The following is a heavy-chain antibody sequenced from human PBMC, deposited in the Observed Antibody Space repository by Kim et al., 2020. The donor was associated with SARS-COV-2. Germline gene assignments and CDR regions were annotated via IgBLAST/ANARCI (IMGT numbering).Heavy chain of an antibody. CDR2: ISATALTT. Sequence: GGSLRLSCAAAGFTFNDYAMSWVRQAPGRGLEWVSTISATALTTEYAHSVKGRFTISRDNSNNTLHLQMSSLRADDTALYYCAKTPEYYYGSGYAQSFDSWGQGTLVTVSS. V-gene: IGHV3-23*01. CDR1: GFTFNDYA. D-gene: IGHD3-10*01. J-gene: IGHJ4*02. CDR3: AKTPEYYYGSGYAQSFDS.